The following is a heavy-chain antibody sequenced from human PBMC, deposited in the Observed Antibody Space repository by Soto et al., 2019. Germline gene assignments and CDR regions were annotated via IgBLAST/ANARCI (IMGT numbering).Heavy chain of an antibody. J-gene: IGHJ4*02. V-gene: IGHV2-70*01. Sequence: CKASGFSLSTSGMCVSWIRQPPGKALEWLALIDWDDDKYYSTSLKTRLTISKDTSKNQVVLTMTNMDPVDTATYYCARIRSRQQLAFDYWGQGTLVTVSS. CDR2: IDWDDDK. CDR3: ARIRSRQQLAFDY. CDR1: GFSLSTSGMC. D-gene: IGHD6-13*01.